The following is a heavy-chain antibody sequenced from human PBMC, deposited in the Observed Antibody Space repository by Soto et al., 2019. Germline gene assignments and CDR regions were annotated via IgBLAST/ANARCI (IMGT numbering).Heavy chain of an antibody. CDR3: AKGFLSGGYCANGVCYHFDY. V-gene: IGHV3-7*01. CDR1: GFTFSSYW. Sequence: PGGSLRLSCAASGFTFSSYWMSWVRQAPGKGLEWVANIKQDGSEKYYADSVKGRFTVSRDNSRNTQYLQMNSLRVEDTAVYYCAKGFLSGGYCANGVCYHFDYWGQGTPVTVSS. J-gene: IGHJ4*02. CDR2: IKQDGSEK. D-gene: IGHD2-8*01.